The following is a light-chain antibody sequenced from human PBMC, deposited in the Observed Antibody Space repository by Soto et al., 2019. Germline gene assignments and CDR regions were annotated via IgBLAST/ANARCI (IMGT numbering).Light chain of an antibody. V-gene: IGLV1-44*01. Sequence: QAVVTQPPSASGTPGQRVTISCSGSSSNIGSNYVYWYQQLPGTAPKLLIYSSDRRPSGVPDRFSGSKSGTSASLAINGLQPEDEADYYCAAWDDSLNGWVFGGGTKVTVL. CDR1: SSNIGSNY. CDR3: AAWDDSLNGWV. J-gene: IGLJ3*02. CDR2: SSD.